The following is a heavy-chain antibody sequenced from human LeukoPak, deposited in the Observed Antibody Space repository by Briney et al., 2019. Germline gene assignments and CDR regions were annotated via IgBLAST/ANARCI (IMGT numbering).Heavy chain of an antibody. CDR3: ARVVIRVSRWFDP. J-gene: IGHJ5*02. V-gene: IGHV1-69*13. CDR1: GGTFSSYA. CDR2: IIPIFGTA. Sequence: ASVKVSCKASGGTFSSYAISWVRQAPGQGLEWMGGIIPIFGTANYAQKFQGRVTITADESTSTAYMELSSLRSEDTAVYYCARVVIRVSRWFDPWGQGTLVTVSS. D-gene: IGHD3-22*01.